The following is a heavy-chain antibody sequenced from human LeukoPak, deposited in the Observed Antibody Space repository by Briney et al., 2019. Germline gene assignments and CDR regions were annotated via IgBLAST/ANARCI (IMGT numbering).Heavy chain of an antibody. CDR3: ARDRGGYCSGGSCYDNNWFDP. Sequence: SETLSLTCTVSGGPISSSSYYWGWIRQPPGKGLEWIRSIYYSGSTYYNPSLKSRVTISVDTSKNQFSLKLSSVTAADTAVYYCARDRGGYCSGGSCYDNNWFDPWGQGTLVTVSS. CDR2: IYYSGST. CDR1: GGPISSSSYY. D-gene: IGHD2-15*01. J-gene: IGHJ5*02. V-gene: IGHV4-39*07.